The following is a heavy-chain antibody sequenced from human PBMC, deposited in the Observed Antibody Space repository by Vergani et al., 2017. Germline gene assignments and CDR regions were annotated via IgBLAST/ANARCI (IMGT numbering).Heavy chain of an antibody. V-gene: IGHV3-23*01. D-gene: IGHD3-3*01. CDR1: GFTFSSYA. CDR3: AKGLIQLITIFGVAPPPGFDY. J-gene: IGHJ4*02. Sequence: EVQLLESGGGLVQPGGSLTLSCAASGFTFSSYAMNWVRQAPGKVLEWVSGSIRDSTYYAASVKGRFTISRDNSKNTMYLQMHSLRAEDTAVYYCAKGLIQLITIFGVAPPPGFDYWGQGTLVTVSS. CDR2: SIRDST.